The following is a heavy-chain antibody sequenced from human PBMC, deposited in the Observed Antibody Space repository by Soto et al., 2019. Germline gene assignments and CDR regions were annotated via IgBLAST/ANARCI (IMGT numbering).Heavy chain of an antibody. D-gene: IGHD3-10*01. CDR2: FYYSGST. CDR3: ARQVVDGAVTGAGSFDY. V-gene: IGHV4-39*01. Sequence: QLQLQESGPGVVKSSETLSLTCTVSGGSISSSSYYWGWIRQPPGKGLEWIGSFYYSGSTYYYTYLKSRVTISGDTSENQISLKLSSVTAADTAVYYCARQVVDGAVTGAGSFDYWGQGTLVTVSS. J-gene: IGHJ4*02. CDR1: GGSISSSSYY.